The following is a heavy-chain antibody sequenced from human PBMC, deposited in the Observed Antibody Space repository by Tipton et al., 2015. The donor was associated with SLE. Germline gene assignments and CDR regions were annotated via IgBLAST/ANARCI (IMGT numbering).Heavy chain of an antibody. CDR1: GGSINSYY. CDR3: ARGRAEAVNWFDP. J-gene: IGHJ5*02. D-gene: IGHD6-13*01. CDR2: IYTSGST. Sequence: LRLSCTVSGGSINSYYCSWIRQPPGEGLEWIGYIYTSGSTNYNPSLKSRIPISVDTSKNQFSRKLSFMTAADTAVYYCARGRAEAVNWFDPWGQGTLVTVST. V-gene: IGHV4-4*08.